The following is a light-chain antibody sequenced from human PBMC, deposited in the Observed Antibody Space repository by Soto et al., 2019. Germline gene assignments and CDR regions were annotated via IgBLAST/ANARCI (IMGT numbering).Light chain of an antibody. CDR2: DTN. V-gene: IGLV7-46*01. CDR1: TGAVTSGHF. J-gene: IGLJ1*01. CDR3: LLTYTDTRV. Sequence: QAVVTQEPSLTVSPGGTVTLTCGSSTGAVTSGHFPYWFQQKAGQAPMILICDTNNKHSWTPARFSGSLLGGKAALTLSGAQPEDEADYYCLLTYTDTRVFGTGTKLTVL.